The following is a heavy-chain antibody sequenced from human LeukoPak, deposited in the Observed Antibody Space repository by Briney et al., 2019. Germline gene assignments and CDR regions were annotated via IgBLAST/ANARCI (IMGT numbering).Heavy chain of an antibody. D-gene: IGHD3-22*01. J-gene: IGHJ3*02. CDR2: ISGDGGST. CDR1: GFTFDDYA. V-gene: IGHV3-43*02. Sequence: GGSLRLSCAASGFTFDDYAMHWVRQAPGKGLEWVSLISGDGGSTYYADSVKGRFTISRDNSKNSLYLQMNSLRTEDTALYYSAKSLESLYYDSTSDAFDIWGQGTMVTVSS. CDR3: AKSLESLYYDSTSDAFDI.